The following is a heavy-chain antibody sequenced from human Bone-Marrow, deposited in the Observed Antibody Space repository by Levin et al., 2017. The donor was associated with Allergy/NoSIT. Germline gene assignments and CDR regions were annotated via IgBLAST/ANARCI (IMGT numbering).Heavy chain of an antibody. D-gene: IGHD3-16*02. CDR2: ISGSGGST. CDR1: GFTFSSYA. J-gene: IGHJ4*02. V-gene: IGHV3-23*01. CDR3: ASIHMITFGGVIVFFDY. Sequence: PGESLKISCAASGFTFSSYAMSWVRQAPGKGLEWVSAISGSGGSTYYADSVKGRFTISRDNSKNTLYLQMNSLRAEDTAVYYCASIHMITFGGVIVFFDYWGQGTLVTVSS.